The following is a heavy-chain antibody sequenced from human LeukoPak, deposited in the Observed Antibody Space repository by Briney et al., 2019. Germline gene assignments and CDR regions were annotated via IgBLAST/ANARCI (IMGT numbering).Heavy chain of an antibody. D-gene: IGHD2-8*01. Sequence: ASVKVSCKASGLTLTTIYMHWVRQAPGQGLEWMAVLYPGGDRAIYAQRFQGRLTLTRDTSTNMVYMEVSSLASEDTAVYYCASEVPRTSRFDHWGQGTLVTVSS. CDR2: LYPGGDRA. CDR3: ASEVPRTSRFDH. J-gene: IGHJ4*02. V-gene: IGHV1-46*01. CDR1: GLTLTTIY.